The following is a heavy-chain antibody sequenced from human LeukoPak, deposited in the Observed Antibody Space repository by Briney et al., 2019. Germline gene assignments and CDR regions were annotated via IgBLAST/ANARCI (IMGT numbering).Heavy chain of an antibody. CDR3: ASRSPGYSSSWYDLMAY. Sequence: SVKVSCKASGGTLSSYAISWVRQAPGQGLEWMGGITPIFGTANYAQKFQGRVTITADESTSTAYMELSSLRSEDTAVYYCASRSPGYSSSWYDLMAYWGQGTLVTVSS. V-gene: IGHV1-69*01. D-gene: IGHD6-13*01. CDR1: GGTLSSYA. J-gene: IGHJ4*02. CDR2: ITPIFGTA.